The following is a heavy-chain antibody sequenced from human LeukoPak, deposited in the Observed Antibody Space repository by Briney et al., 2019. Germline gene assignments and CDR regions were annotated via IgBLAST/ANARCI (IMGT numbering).Heavy chain of an antibody. CDR2: INHSGYT. CDR3: TRMTTAHDY. V-gene: IGHV4-34*01. CDR1: GVSFNDYY. Sequence: SETLSFTCAVSGVSFNDYYWSWVRQTPGKGLEWIGEINHSGYTNDSPSLKSRVTISIDTSRKQFSLNLRSVTVADTGIYYCTRMTTAHDYSGQGTLVTVSS. D-gene: IGHD4-17*01. J-gene: IGHJ4*02.